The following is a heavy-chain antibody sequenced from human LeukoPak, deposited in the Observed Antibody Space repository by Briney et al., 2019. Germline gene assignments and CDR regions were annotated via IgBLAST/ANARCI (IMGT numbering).Heavy chain of an antibody. J-gene: IGHJ4*02. CDR2: ISAYNGST. CDR3: ARDGGITMIVVSSREFDY. V-gene: IGHV1-18*01. CDR1: GYTFTSYG. Sequence: ASVKVSCKASGYTFTSYGISWVRQAPGQGLEWMGWISAYNGSTNYAQKLQGRVTMTTDTSTSTAYMELRSLRSDDTAVYYCARDGGITMIVVSSREFDYWGQGTLVTVSS. D-gene: IGHD3-22*01.